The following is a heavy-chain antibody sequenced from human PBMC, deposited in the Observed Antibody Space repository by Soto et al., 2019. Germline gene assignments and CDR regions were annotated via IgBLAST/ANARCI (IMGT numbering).Heavy chain of an antibody. CDR3: ARDLIAAAGTARLSFGY. Sequence: PSQTLSLTCVISGDSVSSNSAAWNWIRQSPSRGLEWLGRTYYRSKWYNDYAVSVKSRITINPDTFKNQFSLQLNSVTPEDTAVYYCARDLIAAAGTARLSFGYWGQGTLVTVAS. V-gene: IGHV6-1*01. J-gene: IGHJ4*02. CDR1: GDSVSSNSAA. CDR2: TYYRSKWYN. D-gene: IGHD6-13*01.